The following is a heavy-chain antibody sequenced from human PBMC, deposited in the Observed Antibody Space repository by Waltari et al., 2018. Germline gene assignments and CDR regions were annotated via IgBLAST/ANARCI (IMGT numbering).Heavy chain of an antibody. CDR3: ARISSGDLAVDS. Sequence: QVRLEESGPRLVKASETLSLTCTVSGYSISNGYYWGWIRQTPGGGLDWIGHMFHDGGGYDNPSLRSRVSISVDTSKTQLTLRLNSVTAADTATYYCARISSGDLAVDSWGHGIPVIVS. D-gene: IGHD2-21*01. CDR2: MFHDGGG. J-gene: IGHJ5*01. CDR1: GYSISNGYY. V-gene: IGHV4-38-2*02.